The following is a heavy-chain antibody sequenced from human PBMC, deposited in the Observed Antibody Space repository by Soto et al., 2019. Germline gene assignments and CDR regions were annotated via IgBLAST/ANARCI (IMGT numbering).Heavy chain of an antibody. V-gene: IGHV3-74*01. Sequence: EVQLVESGGNLVQPGGSLRLSCAVSGFTFNNFWMHWVRQAPGQGLVWVARINPDGSSTSYVDSVKGRFTVSRDNAENTLYLEGNSLSVEDTAVYYCARRGQEGPGLAHWGQGTLVTVSS. CDR1: GFTFNNFW. CDR2: INPDGSST. CDR3: ARRGQEGPGLAH. J-gene: IGHJ5*02.